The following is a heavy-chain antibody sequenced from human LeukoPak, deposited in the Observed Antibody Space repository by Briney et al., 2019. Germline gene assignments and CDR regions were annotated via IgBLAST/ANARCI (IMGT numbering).Heavy chain of an antibody. Sequence: AAVKASCKASGYTFTGYYMHWVGQAPGQGLEWMGWINPNSGDTNYAQKFQGRVTMTRDTSSSTAYMDLSRLRSDDTAVYYCAKDQSRDWHGYYYYYMDVWGKGTTVTISS. CDR3: AKDQSRDWHGYYYYYMDV. CDR1: GYTFTGYY. J-gene: IGHJ6*03. V-gene: IGHV1-2*02. CDR2: INPNSGDT. D-gene: IGHD6-19*01.